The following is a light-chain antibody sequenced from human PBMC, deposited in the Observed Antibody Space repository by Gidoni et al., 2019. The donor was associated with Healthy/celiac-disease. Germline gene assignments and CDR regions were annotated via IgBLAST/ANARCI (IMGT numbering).Light chain of an antibody. J-gene: IGKJ3*01. V-gene: IGKV1-33*01. Sequence: DIQMTQSPSSLSASVGDRVTITCQASQDISNYLNWYQQKPWKAPNLLIYDAVNLETGGPSRFSGSGSGKDFTFTISSLEPEEIATYYCQQYDNLPFTFGPGTKVDIK. CDR1: QDISNY. CDR3: QQYDNLPFT. CDR2: DAV.